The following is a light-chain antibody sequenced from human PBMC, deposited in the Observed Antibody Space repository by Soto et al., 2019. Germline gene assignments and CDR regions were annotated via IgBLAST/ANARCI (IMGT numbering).Light chain of an antibody. CDR3: QQYYSYPT. CDR1: QSISSG. CDR2: DAS. V-gene: IGKV1-5*01. Sequence: DIQMTQSPSTLSASLGDRVTITCRASQSISSGFAWYQQKPGRATKVLIYDASSLQSGVPSRFSGSGSGTEFTLTISCLQSEDFATYYCQQYYSYPTFGQGTKV. J-gene: IGKJ1*01.